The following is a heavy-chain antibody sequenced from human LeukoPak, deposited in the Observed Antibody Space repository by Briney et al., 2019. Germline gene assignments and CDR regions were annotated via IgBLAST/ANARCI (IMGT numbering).Heavy chain of an antibody. V-gene: IGHV3-74*01. CDR2: INTHGSSK. D-gene: IGHD3-22*01. Sequence: GGSLRLSCAASGFTFSSYWMHWVRQAPGKGLVWVSRINTHGSSKSYADSVKGRFTISRDNAKNTLYLQMNSLRAEDTAVYYCARDRYYYYDSSGYSVRHDNWGQGALLTVSS. CDR1: GFTFSSYW. J-gene: IGHJ4*02. CDR3: ARDRYYYYDSSGYSVRHDN.